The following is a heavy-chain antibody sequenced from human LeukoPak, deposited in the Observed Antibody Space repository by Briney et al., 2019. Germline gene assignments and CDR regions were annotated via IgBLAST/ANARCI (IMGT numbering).Heavy chain of an antibody. CDR3: ARVGDGLNDAFDI. Sequence: ASVKVSCKASGYTFTGYYMHWVRQAPGQGREWMGWINPNSGGTNYAQKFQGRVTMTRDTSISTAYMELSRLRSDDTAVYYCARVGDGLNDAFDIWGQGTMVTVSS. CDR2: INPNSGGT. J-gene: IGHJ3*02. CDR1: GYTFTGYY. D-gene: IGHD5-24*01. V-gene: IGHV1-2*02.